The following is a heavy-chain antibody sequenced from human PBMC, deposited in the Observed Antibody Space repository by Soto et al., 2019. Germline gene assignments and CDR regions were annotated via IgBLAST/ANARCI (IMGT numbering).Heavy chain of an antibody. D-gene: IGHD5-12*01. Sequence: GGSLRLSFAASGFTFSSYAMHWVRQAPGKGLEWVSFISYDGSNKYYAESVKGRFTISRDNSKNTLYLQMNSLRAEDTAVYYCAKSKWMSHFDXWGQGTLVTVSX. V-gene: IGHV3-30-3*01. CDR3: AKSKWMSHFDX. CDR2: ISYDGSNK. CDR1: GFTFSSYA. J-gene: IGHJ4*02.